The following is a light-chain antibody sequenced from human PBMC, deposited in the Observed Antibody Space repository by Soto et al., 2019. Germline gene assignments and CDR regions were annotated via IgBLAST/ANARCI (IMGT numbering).Light chain of an antibody. J-gene: IGLJ2*01. CDR1: SGYVGTYSL. Sequence: QSALAQPASVSGSPGQSITISCTGASGYVGTYSLVSWYQQHPGKAPKVVIYEGHKRPSGVPDRFSGSTSVNTASLTISGLQTDDEADYYCCCCSYAGSSSFRVLFGGGTQLTVL. V-gene: IGLV2-23*03. CDR2: EGH. CDR3: CSYAGSSSFRVL.